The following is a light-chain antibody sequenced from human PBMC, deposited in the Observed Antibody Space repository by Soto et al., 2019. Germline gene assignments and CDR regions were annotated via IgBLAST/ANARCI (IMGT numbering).Light chain of an antibody. CDR1: SSDIGRYNY. CDR3: SSYAGNKGGL. CDR2: EVS. V-gene: IGLV2-8*01. J-gene: IGLJ2*01. Sequence: QSALTQPPSASGSPGQSVTISCTGTSSDIGRYNYVSWYQQHPGKAPKLMIYEVSKRPSGVPDRFSGSKSGNTASLTVSGLQAEDEADYYCSSYAGNKGGLFGGGTKLTVL.